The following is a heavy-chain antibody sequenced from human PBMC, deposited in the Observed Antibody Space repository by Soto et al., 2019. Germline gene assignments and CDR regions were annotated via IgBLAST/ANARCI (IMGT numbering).Heavy chain of an antibody. CDR2: INHSGST. J-gene: IGHJ4*02. D-gene: IGHD3-9*01. CDR3: AHILSGSQFNY. Sequence: PSETLSLTCAVYGGSFSGYYWSWIRQPPGKGLEWIGEINHSGSTNYNPSLKSRVTISVDTSKNQFSLKLSSVTAADTAVYYCAHILSGSQFNYWGQGTPVTVSS. CDR1: GGSFSGYY. V-gene: IGHV4-34*01.